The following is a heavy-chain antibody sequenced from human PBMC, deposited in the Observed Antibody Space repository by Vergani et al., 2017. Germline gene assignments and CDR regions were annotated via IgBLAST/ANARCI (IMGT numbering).Heavy chain of an antibody. CDR1: GGTFSRYA. Sequence: QVQLVQSGAEVKKPGSSVKVSCKASGGTFSRYAISWVRQAPGQGLEWVGGISPIFGTANYAQKFQGRVTITADESTSTAYMELSSLRSEDTAVYYCASAGSGITGLLWYYYYYMDVWGKGTTVTVSS. CDR3: ASAGSGITGLLWYYYYYMDV. D-gene: IGHD1-20*01. J-gene: IGHJ6*03. CDR2: ISPIFGTA. V-gene: IGHV1-69*01.